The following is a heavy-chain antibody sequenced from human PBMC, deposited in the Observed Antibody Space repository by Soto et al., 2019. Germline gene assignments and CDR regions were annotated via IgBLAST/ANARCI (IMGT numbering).Heavy chain of an antibody. CDR3: ARESHYYESSGYVSHGMDV. CDR1: GFTVSSYY. D-gene: IGHD3-22*01. CDR2: SYSGGST. Sequence: HPGGSLRLSCAASGFTVSSYYMSWVRQAPGKGLEWVSISYSGGSTDYADSVKGRFTISRDNSKNTLHLQMNSLRAEDTAVYYCARESHYYESSGYVSHGMDVWGQGTTVTVSS. J-gene: IGHJ6*02. V-gene: IGHV3-53*01.